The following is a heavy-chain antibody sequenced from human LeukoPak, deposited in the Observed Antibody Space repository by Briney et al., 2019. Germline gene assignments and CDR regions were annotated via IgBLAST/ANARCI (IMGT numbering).Heavy chain of an antibody. Sequence: SETLSLTCSVSGGSVSRDYWSWIRQPPGKRLEWLGYIYNIGGTNYNPSLKGRVSISVDTSKNQFSLMLTSVTAADTAVYYCAREAVAGTLDYWGQGALVTVSS. V-gene: IGHV4-59*02. CDR2: IYNIGGT. CDR3: AREAVAGTLDY. D-gene: IGHD6-19*01. J-gene: IGHJ4*02. CDR1: GGSVSRDY.